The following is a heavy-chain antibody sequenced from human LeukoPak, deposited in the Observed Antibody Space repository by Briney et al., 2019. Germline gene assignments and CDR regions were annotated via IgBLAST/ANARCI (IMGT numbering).Heavy chain of an antibody. D-gene: IGHD2-15*01. CDR1: GGSISSSSYY. Sequence: SGTLSLTCTVSGGSISSSSYYWGWIRQPPGKGLEWIGSIYYSGSTYYNPSLKSRVTISVDTSKNQFSLKLSSVTAADTAVYYCARAQVVAAHSFDYWGQGTLVTVSS. V-gene: IGHV4-39*01. CDR2: IYYSGST. CDR3: ARAQVVAAHSFDY. J-gene: IGHJ4*02.